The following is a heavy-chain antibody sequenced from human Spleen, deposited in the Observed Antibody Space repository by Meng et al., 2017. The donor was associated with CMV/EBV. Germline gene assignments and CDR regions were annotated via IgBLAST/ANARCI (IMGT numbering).Heavy chain of an antibody. CDR2: INPNSGGT. V-gene: IGHV1-2*02. CDR1: GYTLPGYY. J-gene: IGHJ4*02. Sequence: QVELVESGAALKKPWASVKVSCKASGYTLPGYYMHWVRQAPGQGLEWMGWINPNSGGTNYAQKFQGRVTMTRDTSISTAYMELSRLRSDDTAVYYCASIPSGSYYEFDYWGQGTLVTVSS. D-gene: IGHD1-26*01. CDR3: ASIPSGSYYEFDY.